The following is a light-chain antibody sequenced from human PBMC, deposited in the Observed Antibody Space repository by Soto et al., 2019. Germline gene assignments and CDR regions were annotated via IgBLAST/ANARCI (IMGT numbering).Light chain of an antibody. CDR3: QQYNSYSRT. V-gene: IGKV1-5*03. Sequence: DIQMTQSPVTLSASLGDRVTITCRASQSTSSWLAWYQQKPGKAPKLLIYKASSLESGVPSRFSGSGSGTEFTLTISSLQPDDFSTYYCQQYNSYSRTFGQGTKV. CDR2: KAS. J-gene: IGKJ1*01. CDR1: QSTSSW.